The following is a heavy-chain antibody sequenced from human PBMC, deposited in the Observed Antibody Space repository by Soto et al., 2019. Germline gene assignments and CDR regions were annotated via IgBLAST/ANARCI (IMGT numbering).Heavy chain of an antibody. Sequence: GASLRRSCAASGFTFSSYAMSWVRQAPGKGLEWVSAISGSGGSTYYADSVKGRFTISRDNSKNTLYLQMNSLRAEDTAVYYCARCDIVVVPAGTLDYWGQGTLVTVSS. CDR2: ISGSGGST. J-gene: IGHJ4*02. V-gene: IGHV3-23*01. CDR1: GFTFSSYA. D-gene: IGHD2-2*01. CDR3: ARCDIVVVPAGTLDY.